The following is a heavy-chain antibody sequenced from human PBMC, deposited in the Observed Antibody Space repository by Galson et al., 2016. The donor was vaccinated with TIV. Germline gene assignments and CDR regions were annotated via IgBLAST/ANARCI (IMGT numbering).Heavy chain of an antibody. V-gene: IGHV3-21*01. CDR2: ISISSTYI. CDR3: ARLMELSYGMDV. CDR1: GFTFTSHS. D-gene: IGHD1-7*01. Sequence: SLRLSCAASGFTFTSHSMNWVRQAPGKGLEWVSSISISSTYIYYAGSVKGRFTNSRDNAKKSLYLQMKSLRAEDTAVYYCARLMELSYGMDVWGQGTTVTVSS. J-gene: IGHJ6*02.